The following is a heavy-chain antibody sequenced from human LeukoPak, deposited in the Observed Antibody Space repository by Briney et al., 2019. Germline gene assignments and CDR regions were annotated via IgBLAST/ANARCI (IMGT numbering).Heavy chain of an antibody. D-gene: IGHD5-18*01. CDR1: GFIFSTYA. V-gene: IGHV3-23*01. CDR2: LCCSDIST. Sequence: GGSLRLSCVASGFIFSTYAMNWVRQAPGKGLEWVSNLCCSDISTYYADSVKGRFTISRDISKNTVYLQMNSLRVEDTAVYYCAKQGGLTWIQLPADSWGQGTLVTVSS. CDR3: AKQGGLTWIQLPADS. J-gene: IGHJ4*02.